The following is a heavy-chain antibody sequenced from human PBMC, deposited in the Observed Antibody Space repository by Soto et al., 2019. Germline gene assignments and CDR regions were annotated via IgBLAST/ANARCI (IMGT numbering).Heavy chain of an antibody. Sequence: SGNLYLACTDSGGTIRSSSYHWGWILQPPGKGLEWIGSIYYSGSTYYNPSLKSRVTISVDTSKNQVSLKLGSVTGADTAVYYCVRRLCSATRGFDRVALDVW. D-gene: IGHD2-15*01. CDR1: GGTIRSSSYH. J-gene: IGHJ6*01. V-gene: IGHV4-39*01. CDR2: IYYSGST. CDR3: VRRLCSATRGFDRVALDV.